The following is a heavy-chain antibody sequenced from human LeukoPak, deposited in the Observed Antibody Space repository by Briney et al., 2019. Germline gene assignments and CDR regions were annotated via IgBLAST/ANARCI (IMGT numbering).Heavy chain of an antibody. CDR2: MYYSGST. D-gene: IGHD5-12*01. CDR1: GDSIITYY. J-gene: IGHJ4*02. V-gene: IGHV4-59*08. Sequence: SVTLSLTCTVSGDSIITYYWSWIRQPPGKGLEWIGYMYYSGSTNYNPSLKSRVTISVDKSRNQFSLTLSSVTAADTAVYYCARHSRGYDSEFGYWGQGTLVTVSS. CDR3: ARHSRGYDSEFGY.